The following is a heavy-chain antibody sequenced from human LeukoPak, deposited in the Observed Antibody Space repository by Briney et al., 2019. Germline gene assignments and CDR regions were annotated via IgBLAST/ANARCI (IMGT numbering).Heavy chain of an antibody. J-gene: IGHJ4*02. V-gene: IGHV4-31*03. CDR2: IYYSGST. CDR3: ARGPPYFTFYYGSGSPTLDY. Sequence: RPSQTLSLTCTVSGGSISSGGYYWSWIRQHPGKGLEWIGYIYYSGSTYYNPSPKSRVTISVDPSKNQFSLKLSSVTAADTAVYYCARGPPYFTFYYGSGSPTLDYWGQGTLVTVSS. CDR1: GGSISSGGYY. D-gene: IGHD3-10*01.